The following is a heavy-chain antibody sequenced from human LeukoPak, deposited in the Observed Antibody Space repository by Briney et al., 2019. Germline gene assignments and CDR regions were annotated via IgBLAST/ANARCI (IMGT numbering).Heavy chain of an antibody. Sequence: ASVKVSCKASGYTFTDYYMHWVRQAPGQGLEWMGGIIPIFGTANYAQKFQGRVTITADESTSTAYMELSSLRSEDTAVYYCARARNYYDSSGYPPQLPNYYYYGMDVWGQGTTVTVSS. V-gene: IGHV1-69*13. CDR2: IIPIFGTA. D-gene: IGHD3-22*01. CDR1: GYTFTDYY. J-gene: IGHJ6*02. CDR3: ARARNYYDSSGYPPQLPNYYYYGMDV.